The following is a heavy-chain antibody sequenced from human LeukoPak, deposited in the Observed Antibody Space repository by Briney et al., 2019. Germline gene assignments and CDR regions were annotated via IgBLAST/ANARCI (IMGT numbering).Heavy chain of an antibody. CDR1: GYTFTSYY. CDR3: ARDYYYGSGSYSAYYYMDV. D-gene: IGHD3-10*01. CDR2: INPSGGST. Sequence: ASVKVSCKASGYTFTSYYMHWVRQAPGQGLEWMGIINPSGGSTSYAQKFQGRVTMTRDMFTSTVYMELSSLRSEDTAVYYCARDYYYGSGSYSAYYYMDVWGKGTTVTVSS. V-gene: IGHV1-46*01. J-gene: IGHJ6*03.